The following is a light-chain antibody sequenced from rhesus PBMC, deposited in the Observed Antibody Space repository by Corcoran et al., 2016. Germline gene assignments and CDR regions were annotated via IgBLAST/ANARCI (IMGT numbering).Light chain of an antibody. J-gene: IGLJ6*01. CDR3: NSWDSSGTHLL. V-gene: IGLV3-33*02. CDR1: SLKTYY. Sequence: SSELTQEPALSVALGHTVRMTCQGDSLKTYYASWYQHKPGQVPVLVIDGNNYRPSGIPGRFSVSWSGNTGSFTIPAAQVEDDADYYCNSWDSSGTHLLFGSGTKLTVL. CDR2: GNN.